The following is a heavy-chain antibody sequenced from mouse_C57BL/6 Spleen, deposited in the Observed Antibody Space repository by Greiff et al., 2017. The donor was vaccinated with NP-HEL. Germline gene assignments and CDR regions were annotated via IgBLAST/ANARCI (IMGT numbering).Heavy chain of an antibody. CDR2: IDPENGDT. CDR1: GFNIKDDY. CDR3: TTNPFAY. J-gene: IGHJ3*01. Sequence: EVQLQQSGAELVRPGASVKLSCTASGFNIKDDYMHWVKQRPEQGLEWIGWIDPENGDTEYASKFQGKAPITADKSSNTAYLQFSSLTSEDTAVYYCTTNPFAYWGQGTLVTVSA. V-gene: IGHV14-4*01.